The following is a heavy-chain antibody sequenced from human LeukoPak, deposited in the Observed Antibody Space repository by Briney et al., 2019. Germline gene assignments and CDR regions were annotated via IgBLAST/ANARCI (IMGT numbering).Heavy chain of an antibody. J-gene: IGHJ5*02. CDR1: GGSFSGYY. V-gene: IGHV4-34*01. CDR2: INHSGST. CDR3: ARGRRGAIFGVVYRFDP. Sequence: SETLSLTCAVYGGSFSGYYWSWIRQPPGKGLEWIGEINHSGSTNYNPSLKSRVTISVDTSKNQFSLKLSSVTAADTAVYYCARGRRGAIFGVVYRFDPWGQGTLVTVSS. D-gene: IGHD3-3*01.